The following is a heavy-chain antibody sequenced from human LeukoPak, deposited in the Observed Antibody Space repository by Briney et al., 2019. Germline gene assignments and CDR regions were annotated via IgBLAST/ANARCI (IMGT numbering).Heavy chain of an antibody. D-gene: IGHD3-10*01. CDR1: GFTFSDYS. CDR2: ISSSSTYI. Sequence: GGSLRLSCAASGFTFSDYSMNWVRQAPGKGLEWVSSISSSSTYIFYADSVKGRFTISRDYAKNSLYLQMNSLRAEDTAVYFCARGQGVYASGSYPFDDWGQGTQGTVSS. CDR3: ARGQGVYASGSYPFDD. J-gene: IGHJ4*02. V-gene: IGHV3-21*01.